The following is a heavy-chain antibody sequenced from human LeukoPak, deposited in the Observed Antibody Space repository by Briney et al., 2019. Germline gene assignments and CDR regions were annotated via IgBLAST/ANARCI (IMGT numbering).Heavy chain of an antibody. CDR3: SGRRTGGFDY. V-gene: IGHV3-74*01. CDR2: INSDGSST. J-gene: IGHJ4*02. CDR1: GFTFSSYW. D-gene: IGHD3-10*01. Sequence: PGGPLRLSCAASGFTFSSYWMHWVRQAPGKGLAWVSRINSDGSSTSYADSVKGRFTISRDNAKNTLYLQMNSLRAEDTAVYYCSGRRTGGFDYWGQGTLVTVSS.